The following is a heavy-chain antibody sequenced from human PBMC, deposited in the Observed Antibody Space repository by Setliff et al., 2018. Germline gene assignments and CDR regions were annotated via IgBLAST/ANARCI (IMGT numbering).Heavy chain of an antibody. V-gene: IGHV4-39*01. D-gene: IGHD3-16*01. CDR1: GASITNINYY. Sequence: SETLSLTCTVSGASITNINYYWGLIRQPPGKGLEWIGSIFYSGRTFYNPPLKSRVTISVDTSKNQFSLTLSSVTAADTAVYYCARLPNYVWGSPVDYWGQGTLVTVSS. CDR2: IFYSGRT. CDR3: ARLPNYVWGSPVDY. J-gene: IGHJ4*02.